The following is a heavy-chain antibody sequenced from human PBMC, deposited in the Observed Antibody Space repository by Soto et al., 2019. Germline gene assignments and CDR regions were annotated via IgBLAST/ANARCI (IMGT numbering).Heavy chain of an antibody. CDR1: GFTFDDYA. D-gene: IGHD6-19*01. Sequence: EVQLVESGGGLVQPGRSLRLSCAASGFTFDDYAMHWVRQALGKGLEWVSGISWNSVSIGYADSVKGRFTISRDNAKNSLYLQMNSLRAEDTALYYCAKDMDFAVAGQPSDAFDIWGQGTMVTVSS. CDR3: AKDMDFAVAGQPSDAFDI. CDR2: ISWNSVSI. J-gene: IGHJ3*02. V-gene: IGHV3-9*01.